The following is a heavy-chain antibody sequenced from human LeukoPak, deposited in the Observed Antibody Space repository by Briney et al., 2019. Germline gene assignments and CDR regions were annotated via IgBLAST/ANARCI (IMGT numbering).Heavy chain of an antibody. CDR2: IKQDGSEK. D-gene: IGHD3-9*01. CDR3: AREPDGYYDILTGYLGGYFDY. Sequence: GGSLRLSCAASGFTFSSYWMSWVRQAPGKGLKWVANIKQDGSEKYYVDSVKGRFTISRDNAKNSLYLQMNSLRAEDTAVYYCAREPDGYYDILTGYLGGYFDYWGQGTLVTVSS. V-gene: IGHV3-7*01. CDR1: GFTFSSYW. J-gene: IGHJ4*02.